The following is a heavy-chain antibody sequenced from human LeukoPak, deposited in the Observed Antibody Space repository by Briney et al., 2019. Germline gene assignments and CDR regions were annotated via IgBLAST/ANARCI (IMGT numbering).Heavy chain of an antibody. CDR2: IIPIFGTA. Sequence: SVKVSCKASGGTFSSYAISWVRQAPGQGLEWMGGIIPIFGTANYAQKFQGRVTITADESTSTAYMELSSLRSEDTAVYYCGAYDSMRGLDYWGQGTLVTVSS. CDR1: GGTFSSYA. J-gene: IGHJ4*02. CDR3: GAYDSMRGLDY. V-gene: IGHV1-69*13. D-gene: IGHD5-12*01.